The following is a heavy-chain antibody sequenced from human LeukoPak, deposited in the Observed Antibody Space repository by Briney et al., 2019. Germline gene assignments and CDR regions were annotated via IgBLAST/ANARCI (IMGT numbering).Heavy chain of an antibody. D-gene: IGHD3-22*01. V-gene: IGHV1-69*05. Sequence: ASVKVFCKASGGTFSSYAISWVRQAPGQGLEYVGGIIPIFGTANYAQKFQGRVTITTDESTSTAYMELSSLRSEDTAVYYCARAARPYYYDSSGTGSDYYYYYMDVWGKGTTVTVSS. J-gene: IGHJ6*03. CDR1: GGTFSSYA. CDR2: IIPIFGTA. CDR3: ARAARPYYYDSSGTGSDYYYYYMDV.